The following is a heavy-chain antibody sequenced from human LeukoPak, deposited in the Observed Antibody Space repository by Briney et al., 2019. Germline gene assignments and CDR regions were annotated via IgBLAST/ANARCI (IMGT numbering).Heavy chain of an antibody. CDR1: GFTFSTYW. Sequence: GGSLRLSCAASGFTFSTYWMSWVRQAPGKGLEWVANIKQDGSDKYYVDSVKGRFTISRDNAKNSLYLQMNSLRAEDTAVYYCARDSDDRSWNGLFDYWGQGTLVTVSS. CDR2: IKQDGSDK. V-gene: IGHV3-7*01. CDR3: ARDSDDRSWNGLFDY. J-gene: IGHJ4*02. D-gene: IGHD6-13*01.